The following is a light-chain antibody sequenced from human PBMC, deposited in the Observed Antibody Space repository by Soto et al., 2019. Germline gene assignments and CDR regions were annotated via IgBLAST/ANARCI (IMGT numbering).Light chain of an antibody. V-gene: IGKV3-15*01. Sequence: EVLMTQSPATLSVSPGERVILSSRVCQRISHDLAWYQQTAGRAPRLLIYEASARATGIPARFSGSGSGTEFTLTISSLQSEDFAVYFCQQYNNWPPWTFGQGPKVDIK. CDR1: QRISHD. CDR2: EAS. CDR3: QQYNNWPPWT. J-gene: IGKJ1*01.